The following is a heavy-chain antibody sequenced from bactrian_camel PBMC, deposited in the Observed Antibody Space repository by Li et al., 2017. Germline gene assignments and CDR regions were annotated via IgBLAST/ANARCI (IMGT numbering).Heavy chain of an antibody. J-gene: IGHJ4*01. CDR3: AADVRGGSNVCGKPDT. CDR1: GNTYSRYC. Sequence: HVQLVESGGGSVQAGDSLRLSCAATGNTYSRYCMTWVRQAPGKGVEGVASIDSDGETTYADSVKGRFTISRDNAKNSVYLQMNSLKLEDTAMYYCAADVRGGSNVCGKPDTWGQGTQVTVS. CDR2: IDSDGET. V-gene: IGHV3S6*01. D-gene: IGHD2*01.